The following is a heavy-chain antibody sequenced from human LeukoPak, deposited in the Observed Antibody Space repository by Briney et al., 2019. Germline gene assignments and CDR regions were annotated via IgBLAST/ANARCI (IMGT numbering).Heavy chain of an antibody. Sequence: SETLSLTCAVYGGSFSGYYWSWIRQPPGKGLEWIGEINHSGSTNYNPSLKSRVTISVDTSKNQFSLKLSSVTAADTAVYYCAVSYDILTGYYPPTVDYCGQGTLVPVSA. V-gene: IGHV4-34*01. J-gene: IGHJ4*02. CDR3: AVSYDILTGYYPPTVDY. D-gene: IGHD3-9*01. CDR2: INHSGST. CDR1: GGSFSGYY.